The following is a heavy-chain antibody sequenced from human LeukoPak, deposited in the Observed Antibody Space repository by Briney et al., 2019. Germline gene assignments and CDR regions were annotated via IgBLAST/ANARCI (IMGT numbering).Heavy chain of an antibody. CDR1: GFTVSSNY. D-gene: IGHD3-22*01. CDR2: IYSGGST. J-gene: IGHJ4*02. CDR3: ARFTYYYDSSGYY. Sequence: GGSLRLSSAASGFTVSSNYMSWVRQAPGKGLEWVSVIYSGGSTYYADSVKGRFTISRDNSKNTLYLQMNSLRAEDTAVYYCARFTYYYDSSGYYWGQGTLVTVSS. V-gene: IGHV3-53*01.